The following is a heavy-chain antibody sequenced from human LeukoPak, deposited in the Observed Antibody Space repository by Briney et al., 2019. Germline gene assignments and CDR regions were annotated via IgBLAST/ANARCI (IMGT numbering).Heavy chain of an antibody. CDR2: ISGSGGST. D-gene: IGHD3-22*01. J-gene: IGHJ4*02. CDR1: GFTFSSYA. V-gene: IGHV3-23*01. Sequence: PGGSLRLSCAASGFTFSSYAMSWVRQAPGKGLEWVSAISGSGGSTYYADSVKGRFTIFRDNSKNTLYLQMNSLRAEDTAVYYCAKGGNRITMIVVVINPSFDYWGQGTLVTVSS. CDR3: AKGGNRITMIVVVINPSFDY.